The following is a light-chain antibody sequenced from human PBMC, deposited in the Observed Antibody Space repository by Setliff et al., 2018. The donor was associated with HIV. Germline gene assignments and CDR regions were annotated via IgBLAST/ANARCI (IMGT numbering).Light chain of an antibody. J-gene: IGLJ1*01. CDR1: SGDGGRYNL. CDR3: CSNTGSNTYV. V-gene: IGLV2-23*01. Sequence: QSALTQPASVSGSPGQSITISCPGTSGDGGRYNLVSWYQQQPGKPPKLMIYQASKRPSGVSNRFSGSKSGNTASLTISGLQAEDEADYYCCSNTGSNTYVCGTGTKVTV. CDR2: QAS.